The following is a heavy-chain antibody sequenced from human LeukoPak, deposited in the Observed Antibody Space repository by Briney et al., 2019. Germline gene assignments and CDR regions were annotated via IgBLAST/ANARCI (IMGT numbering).Heavy chain of an antibody. D-gene: IGHD2-15*01. J-gene: IGHJ6*03. V-gene: IGHV4-4*07. CDR2: IYTSGST. Sequence: SETLSLTCTVSGGSISSYYWRWLPQPAGKGLEWLGRIYTSGSTNYNPSLKSRVTMSVDTSKNQFSLKLSSVTAADTAVYYCARVRGAATPAYYYYMDVWGKGTTVSISS. CDR3: ARVRGAATPAYYYYMDV. CDR1: GGSISSYY.